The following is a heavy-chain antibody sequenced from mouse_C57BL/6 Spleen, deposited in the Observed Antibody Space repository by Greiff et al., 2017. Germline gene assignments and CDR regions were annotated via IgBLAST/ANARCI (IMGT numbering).Heavy chain of an antibody. V-gene: IGHV1-19*01. CDR2: INPYNGGT. D-gene: IGHD2-4*01. CDR1: GYTFTDYY. CDR3: ARGVYDYDRTWFAY. J-gene: IGHJ3*01. Sequence: EVQLQQSGPVLVKPGASVKMSCKASGYTFTDYYMNWVKQSHGKSLEWIGVINPYNGGTSYNQKFKGKDTLTVDKSSSTAYMELNSLTSEDSAVYYCARGVYDYDRTWFAYWGQGTLVTVSA.